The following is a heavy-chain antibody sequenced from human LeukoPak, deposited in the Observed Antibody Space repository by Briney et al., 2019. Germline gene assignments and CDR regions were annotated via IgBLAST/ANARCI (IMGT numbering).Heavy chain of an antibody. Sequence: GGSLRLSCAASGFTFSSYGMHWVRQAPGKGLEWVAFIRYDGIYKYYADSVKGRFTISRDNSKNTLYLQMNSLRTEDTAFYYCAKDRIPNKYYYGSGGFDYWGQGTLVTVSS. D-gene: IGHD3-10*01. V-gene: IGHV3-30*02. J-gene: IGHJ4*02. CDR1: GFTFSSYG. CDR3: AKDRIPNKYYYGSGGFDY. CDR2: IRYDGIYK.